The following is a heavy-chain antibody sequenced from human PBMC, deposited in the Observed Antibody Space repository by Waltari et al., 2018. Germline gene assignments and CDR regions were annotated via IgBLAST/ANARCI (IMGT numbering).Heavy chain of an antibody. CDR3: ARYRLGYCSGGSCWGDYDY. CDR1: GYTFTSYG. D-gene: IGHD2-15*01. V-gene: IGHV1-18*01. CDR2: ISAYNGNT. J-gene: IGHJ4*02. Sequence: QVQLVQSGAEVKKPGASVKVSCKASGYTFTSYGISWVRQAPGHGLEWMGWISAYNGNTNYAQKLQGRVTMTTDTSTSTAYMELRSLRSDDTAVYYCARYRLGYCSGGSCWGDYDYWGQGTLVTVSS.